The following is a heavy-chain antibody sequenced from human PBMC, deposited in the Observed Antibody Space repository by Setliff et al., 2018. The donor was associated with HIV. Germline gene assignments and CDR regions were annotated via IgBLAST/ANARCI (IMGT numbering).Heavy chain of an antibody. Sequence: ASVKVSCKASGYTFTDNYIHWVRQAPGQGLEWVGWINPSSGATNYAQKFQGRVTLTSDSSISTAYMELSRLRSDDTAVYYCARVRGSYFGNHDAFDIWGQGTMVTVSS. J-gene: IGHJ3*02. CDR1: GYTFTDNY. D-gene: IGHD1-26*01. V-gene: IGHV1-2*02. CDR2: INPSSGAT. CDR3: ARVRGSYFGNHDAFDI.